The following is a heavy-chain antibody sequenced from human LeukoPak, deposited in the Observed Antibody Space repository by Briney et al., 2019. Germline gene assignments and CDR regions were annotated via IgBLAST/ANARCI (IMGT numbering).Heavy chain of an antibody. Sequence: GRSLRLSCAASGFTFSSYGMHWVRQAPGKGLEWVAVISYDGSNKYYADSVKGRFTISRDNSKNTLYLQMNSLRAEDTAVYYCAKDLTNYDILTGYSHWGQGTLVTVSS. V-gene: IGHV3-30*18. J-gene: IGHJ4*02. CDR1: GFTFSSYG. D-gene: IGHD3-9*01. CDR2: ISYDGSNK. CDR3: AKDLTNYDILTGYSH.